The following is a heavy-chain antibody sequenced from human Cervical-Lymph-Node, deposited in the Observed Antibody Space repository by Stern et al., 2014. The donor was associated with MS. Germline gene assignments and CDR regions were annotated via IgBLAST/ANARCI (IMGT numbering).Heavy chain of an antibody. CDR2: ITNVGST. Sequence: EEQLVESGGGVIQPGGSLRLSCTASGFTVSRDYMTWVRQAQGKGLEWVSLITNVGSTFYTDSVKGRFTISRDDSKNTVYLHMTSLRAEDTAMYYCARDTSSPERSDWWGQGTLVTVSS. J-gene: IGHJ4*02. D-gene: IGHD1-1*01. CDR3: ARDTSSPERSDW. CDR1: GFTVSRDY. V-gene: IGHV3-53*01.